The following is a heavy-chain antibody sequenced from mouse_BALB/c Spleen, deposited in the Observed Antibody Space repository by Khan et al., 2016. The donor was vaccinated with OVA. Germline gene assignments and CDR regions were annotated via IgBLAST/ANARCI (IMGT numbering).Heavy chain of an antibody. CDR2: ISYSGST. CDR1: GYSITSGYG. D-gene: IGHD1-2*01. CDR3: ARTARIKY. J-gene: IGHJ2*01. V-gene: IGHV3-2*02. Sequence: EVKLLESGPGLVKPSQSLSLTCTVTGYSITSGYGWNWIRQFPGNKLECMGYISYSGSTNYNPSLKSRISITRDTSKNQFFLQLNSVTTEDTATYYRARTARIKYWGQGTTLTVSS.